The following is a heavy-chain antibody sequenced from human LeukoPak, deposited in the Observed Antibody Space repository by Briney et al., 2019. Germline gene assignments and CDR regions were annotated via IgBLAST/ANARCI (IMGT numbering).Heavy chain of an antibody. CDR2: IIPIFGTA. D-gene: IGHD3-22*01. Sequence: GASVKVSCKASGGTFSSYAISWVRQAPGQGLEWMGGIIPIFGTANYAQKFQGRVTITADKSTSTAYMELSSLRSEDTAVYYCARRKRFANKYFLTGYDSSGYYPEWGQGTLVTVSS. CDR1: GGTFSSYA. V-gene: IGHV1-69*06. CDR3: ARRKRFANKYFLTGYDSSGYYPE. J-gene: IGHJ4*02.